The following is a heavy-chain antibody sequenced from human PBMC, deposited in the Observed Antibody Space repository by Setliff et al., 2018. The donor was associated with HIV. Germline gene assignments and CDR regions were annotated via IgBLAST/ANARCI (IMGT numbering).Heavy chain of an antibody. V-gene: IGHV3-30*02. Sequence: GGSLRLSCAASGFTFSSYGMHWVRQAPGKGLEWVAFIRYDGSNKYYADSVKGRFTISRGNSKNTLYLQMNSLRAEDTAVYYCAKDRYYDSSGSPFDYRGQGTLVTVSS. D-gene: IGHD3-22*01. CDR1: GFTFSSYG. J-gene: IGHJ4*02. CDR2: IRYDGSNK. CDR3: AKDRYYDSSGSPFDY.